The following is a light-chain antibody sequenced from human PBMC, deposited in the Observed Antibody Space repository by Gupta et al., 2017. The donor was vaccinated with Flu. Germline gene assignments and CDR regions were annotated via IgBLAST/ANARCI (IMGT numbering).Light chain of an antibody. CDR3: QQYGSSLRT. Sequence: ATLSCRASQSVSSSYLAWYQQKPGQAPRLLIYGASSRATGIPDRFSGSGSGTDFTLTISRLEPEDFAVYYCQQYGSSLRTFGQGTKVEIK. V-gene: IGKV3-20*01. CDR2: GAS. CDR1: QSVSSSY. J-gene: IGKJ1*01.